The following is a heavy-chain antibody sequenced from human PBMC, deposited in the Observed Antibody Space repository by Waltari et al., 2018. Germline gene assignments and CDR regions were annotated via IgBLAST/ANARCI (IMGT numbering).Heavy chain of an antibody. D-gene: IGHD6-13*01. Sequence: QVQLVQSGAEVKKPGSSVKVSCKASGGTFSSYDTRWVRQAPGKGLEWMGRIIPIFGTANYAQKFQGRVTITADKSTSTAYMELSSLRSEDTAVYYCARDKDRNSSSWYPYFQHWGQGTLVTVSS. CDR3: ARDKDRNSSSWYPYFQH. J-gene: IGHJ1*01. V-gene: IGHV1-69*08. CDR1: GGTFSSYD. CDR2: IIPIFGTA.